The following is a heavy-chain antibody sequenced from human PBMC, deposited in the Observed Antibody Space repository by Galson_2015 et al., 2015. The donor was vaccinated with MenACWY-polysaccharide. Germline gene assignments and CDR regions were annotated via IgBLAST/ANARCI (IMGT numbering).Heavy chain of an antibody. J-gene: IGHJ4*02. CDR1: GFTFSKCW. Sequence: SLRLSCAASGFTFSKCWMYWVRQAPGKGLEWVANIYQDGSAKHYVDSVKGRFTISRDNAENSLYLQMNSLRAEDTGVYYCASKSGSGSYSDDYWGQGTLVTVSS. V-gene: IGHV3-7*01. CDR2: IYQDGSAK. CDR3: ASKSGSGSYSDDY. D-gene: IGHD3-10*01.